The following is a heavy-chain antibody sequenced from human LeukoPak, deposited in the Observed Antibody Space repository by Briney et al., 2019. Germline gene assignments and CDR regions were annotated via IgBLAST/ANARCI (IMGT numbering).Heavy chain of an antibody. CDR1: GFTFSSYA. CDR2: ISGSGDTT. J-gene: IGHJ3*01. D-gene: IGHD1-26*01. V-gene: IGHV3-23*01. Sequence: GGSPRLSCAASGFTFSSYAMNWVRQAPGKGLEWVSLISGSGDTTNYADSVKGRFTISRDNSKNTLYLQMNSLGADDTAVYYCAKAFQRGWERDAFAFWGQGTLVTVSS. CDR3: AKAFQRGWERDAFAF.